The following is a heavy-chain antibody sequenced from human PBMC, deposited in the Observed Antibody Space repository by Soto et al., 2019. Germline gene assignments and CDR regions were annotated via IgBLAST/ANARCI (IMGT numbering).Heavy chain of an antibody. CDR3: ARVVVDIVVVPAATGWFDP. J-gene: IGHJ5*02. V-gene: IGHV3-11*01. CDR1: GFTFSDYY. D-gene: IGHD2-2*03. CDR2: ISSSGSTI. Sequence: GGSLRLSCAASGFTFSDYYMSWIRQAPGKGLEWVSYISSSGSTIYYADSVKGRFTISRDNAKNSLYLQMNSLRAEDTAVYYCARVVVDIVVVPAATGWFDPWGQGTLVTVSS.